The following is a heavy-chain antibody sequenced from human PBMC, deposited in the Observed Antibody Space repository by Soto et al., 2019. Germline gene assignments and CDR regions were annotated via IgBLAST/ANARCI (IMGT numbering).Heavy chain of an antibody. CDR2: IIPIFGTA. V-gene: IGHV1-69*13. J-gene: IGHJ6*02. CDR3: ARDLYSSYCGVGVVYYYYDTDV. Sequence: SVKVSCKASGGTFSRYAISWVRQAPGQGLEWMGGIIPIFGTANYAQKFQGRVTITADESTSTAYMERSSLRSEDTAVYYCARDLYSSYCGVGVVYYYYDTDVRDQGTTVTVSS. CDR1: GGTFSRYA. D-gene: IGHD6-6*01.